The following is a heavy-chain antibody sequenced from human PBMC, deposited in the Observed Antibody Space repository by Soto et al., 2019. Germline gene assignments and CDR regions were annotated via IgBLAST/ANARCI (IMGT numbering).Heavy chain of an antibody. CDR2: IYHSGST. CDR3: ARDGEGLGQVGYFDL. J-gene: IGHJ2*01. Sequence: QLQLQESGSGLVKPSQTLSLTCAVSGGSISSGGYSWSWIRQPPGKGLEWIGYIYHSGSTYYNPSLKSRVTISVDRSKNQFSLKLSSVTAADTAVYYCARDGEGLGQVGYFDLWGRGTLVTVSS. V-gene: IGHV4-30-2*01. CDR1: GGSISSGGYS. D-gene: IGHD3-10*01.